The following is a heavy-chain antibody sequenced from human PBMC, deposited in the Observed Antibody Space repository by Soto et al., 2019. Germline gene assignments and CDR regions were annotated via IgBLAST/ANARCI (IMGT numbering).Heavy chain of an antibody. CDR2: IIPILGIA. V-gene: IGHV1-69*02. CDR1: GGTFSSYT. D-gene: IGHD3-22*01. CDR3: ASRYDTSEY. J-gene: IGHJ4*02. Sequence: QVQLVQSGAEVKKPGSSVKVSCKASGGTFSSYTISWVRQAPGQGLEWMGRIIPILGIANYAQKFQGRVTITAAKSTCTAYVDLSRLRSEATAVYYWASRYDTSEYWGEGTLVTVSS.